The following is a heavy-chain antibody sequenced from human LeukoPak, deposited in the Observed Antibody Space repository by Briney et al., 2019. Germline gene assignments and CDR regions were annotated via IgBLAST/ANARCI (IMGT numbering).Heavy chain of an antibody. CDR2: ISSSSSYI. V-gene: IGHV3-21*01. CDR1: GFTFSSYS. Sequence: GGSLRLSCAASGFTFSSYSMNWVRQAPGKGLEWVSSISSSSSYIYYADSVKGRFTISRDNAKNSLYLQMNSLGAEDTAVYYCARGSAARPLDYWGQGTLVTVSS. CDR3: ARGSAARPLDY. D-gene: IGHD6-6*01. J-gene: IGHJ4*02.